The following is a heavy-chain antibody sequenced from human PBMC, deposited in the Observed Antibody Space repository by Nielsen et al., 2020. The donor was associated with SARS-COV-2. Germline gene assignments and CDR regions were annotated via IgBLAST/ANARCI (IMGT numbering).Heavy chain of an antibody. V-gene: IGHV4-34*01. D-gene: IGHD7-27*01. CDR2: INHSGST. CDR3: ARGLGPSDY. Sequence: SETLSLTCAVYGGSFSGYYWSWICQPPGKGLEWIGEINHSGSTNYNPSLKSRVTISVDTSKNQFSLKLSSVTATDTAVYYCARGLGPSDYWGQGTLVTVSS. CDR1: GGSFSGYY. J-gene: IGHJ4*02.